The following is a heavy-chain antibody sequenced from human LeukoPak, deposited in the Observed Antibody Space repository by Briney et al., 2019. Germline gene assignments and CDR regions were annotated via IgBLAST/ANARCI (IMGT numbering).Heavy chain of an antibody. V-gene: IGHV1-18*01. D-gene: IGHD2-21*02. CDR2: ISAYNGNT. CDR1: GYTFTYYG. CDR3: ARGPEATIVVVTAINRIAFDY. J-gene: IGHJ4*02. Sequence: ASVKVSCKASGYTFTYYGISWVRQAPGQGLEWMGWISAYNGNTNYAQKLQGRVTMTTDTSTSTAYMELRSLRSDDTAVYYCARGPEATIVVVTAINRIAFDYWGQGTLVTVSS.